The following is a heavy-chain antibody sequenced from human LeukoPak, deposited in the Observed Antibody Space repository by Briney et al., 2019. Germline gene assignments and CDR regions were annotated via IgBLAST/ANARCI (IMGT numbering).Heavy chain of an antibody. Sequence: PGGSLRLSCEASGFTFDDYAMHWVRQAPGKGLEGVSGISWNSGSIGYADSVKGRFTISRDNAKNSLYLQMNSLRAEDTALYYCAKAEWFGELSQYYFDYWGQGTLVTVSS. CDR1: GFTFDDYA. CDR2: ISWNSGSI. V-gene: IGHV3-9*01. J-gene: IGHJ4*02. D-gene: IGHD3-10*01. CDR3: AKAEWFGELSQYYFDY.